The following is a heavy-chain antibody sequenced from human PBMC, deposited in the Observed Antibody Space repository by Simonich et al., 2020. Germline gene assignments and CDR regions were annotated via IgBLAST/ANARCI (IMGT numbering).Heavy chain of an antibody. CDR3: ARHAGFAFDI. D-gene: IGHD6-13*01. J-gene: IGHJ3*02. Sequence: QLQLHESGPGRVKPSETLSLTCTVSGGSIRSSSYYWGGILQPPGKGLEWIGSIYYSGCTNYNPSLKIRVTLSVDTSKTQFPLKRSSVTAADTAVYYCARHAGFAFDIWGQGTMVTVSS. CDR2: IYYSGCT. CDR1: GGSIRSSSYY. V-gene: IGHV4-39*01.